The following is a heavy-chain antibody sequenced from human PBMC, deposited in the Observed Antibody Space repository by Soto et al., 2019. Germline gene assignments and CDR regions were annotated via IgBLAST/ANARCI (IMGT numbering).Heavy chain of an antibody. CDR2: ISAYNGNT. J-gene: IGHJ4*02. D-gene: IGHD1-1*01. V-gene: IGHV1-18*01. CDR1: GYTFTSYG. Sequence: QVQLVQSGAEVKKPGASVKVSCKASGYTFTSYGISWVRQAPGQGLEWMGWISAYNGNTNYAQKLQGRVTMTTDTXTXXAYMELRSLRSDDTAVYYCARVGHTTGTTGDEFDYWGQGTLVTVSS. CDR3: ARVGHTTGTTGDEFDY.